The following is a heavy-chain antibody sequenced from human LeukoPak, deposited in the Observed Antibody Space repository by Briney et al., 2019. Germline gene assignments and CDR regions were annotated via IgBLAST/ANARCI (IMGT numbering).Heavy chain of an antibody. CDR2: ITGSGDSA. CDR1: GFSFNNYA. J-gene: IGHJ4*02. V-gene: IGHV3-23*01. D-gene: IGHD3-10*01. Sequence: GGSLRLSCEASGFSFNNYAMTWVRQAPGKGLKWVSSITGSGDSAFYADSVKGRFTISRDNSKNTLYLQMNSLRADATAVYYCATNRNYYGSGNDQAFFDYWGQGTLVTVSS. CDR3: ATNRNYYGSGNDQAFFDY.